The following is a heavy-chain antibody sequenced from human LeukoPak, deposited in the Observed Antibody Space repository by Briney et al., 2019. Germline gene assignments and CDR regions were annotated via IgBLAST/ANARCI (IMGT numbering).Heavy chain of an antibody. CDR1: GYAFTSYG. J-gene: IGHJ3*02. Sequence: ASVKVPCKASGYAFTSYGITWVQQAPRQGLEWMGWISPYNGNTHYAQKVQGRVTMTTDTSTSTAYMELRSLRSDDTAVYYCARDREYNWSDADAFDIWGQGTMVTVSS. V-gene: IGHV1-18*01. CDR2: ISPYNGNT. CDR3: ARDREYNWSDADAFDI. D-gene: IGHD1-1*01.